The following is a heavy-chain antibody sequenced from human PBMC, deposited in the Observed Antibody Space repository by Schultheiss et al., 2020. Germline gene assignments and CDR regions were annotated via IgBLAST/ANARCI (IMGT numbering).Heavy chain of an antibody. CDR3: ARSKGVPAAHPFDY. CDR2: IYSCGST. Sequence: ESLKISCAASGFTVSSNYMSWVRQAPGKGLEWVSVIYSCGSTYYADSVKGRFTISRDNSKNTLYLQMNSLRAEDTAVYYCARSKGVPAAHPFDYWGQGTLVTVYS. J-gene: IGHJ4*02. CDR1: GFTVSSNY. D-gene: IGHD2-2*01. V-gene: IGHV3-66*03.